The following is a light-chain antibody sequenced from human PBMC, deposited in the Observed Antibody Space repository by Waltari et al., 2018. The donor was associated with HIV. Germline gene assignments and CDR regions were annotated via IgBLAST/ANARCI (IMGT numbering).Light chain of an antibody. CDR2: EGI. J-gene: IGLJ3*02. CDR3: CSYAGSSNWV. CDR1: SSDVGSYNL. Sequence: QSALTQPASVSGSPGQSITISCPGSSSDVGSYNLVSWYQQHPGKAPKLMIYEGIKRPSGVSNRVSGSKSGNTASLTISGLQAEDEADYYCCSYAGSSNWVFGGGTKLTVL. V-gene: IGLV2-23*01.